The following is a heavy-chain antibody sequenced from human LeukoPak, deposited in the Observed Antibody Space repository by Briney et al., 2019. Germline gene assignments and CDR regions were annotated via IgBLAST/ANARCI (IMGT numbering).Heavy chain of an antibody. Sequence: GGSLRLSCAVSGFTFSSYAMSWVRQAPGKGLEWVSAISGSGGSTYYADSVKGRFTISRDNSKNTLYLQMNSLRAEDTAVYYCASYYDFWSGSLGNWFDPWGQGTLVTVSS. V-gene: IGHV3-23*01. CDR2: ISGSGGST. CDR1: GFTFSSYA. D-gene: IGHD3-3*01. CDR3: ASYYDFWSGSLGNWFDP. J-gene: IGHJ5*02.